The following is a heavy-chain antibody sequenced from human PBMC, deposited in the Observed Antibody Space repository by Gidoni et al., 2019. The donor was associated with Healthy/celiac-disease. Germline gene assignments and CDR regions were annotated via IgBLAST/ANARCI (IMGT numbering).Heavy chain of an antibody. CDR2: ISGSGGST. CDR3: AKPPYGDSDAFDI. Sequence: EVQLLESGGGLVQPGGSVRSSCADSGFAFSSYAMSWVRKAPGTGLEWVSAISGSGGSTYYADSVKGLFTISRDNSKNTLYLQMNSLRADDTAVYYCAKPPYGDSDAFDIWGQGTMVTVSS. CDR1: GFAFSSYA. J-gene: IGHJ3*02. D-gene: IGHD4-17*01. V-gene: IGHV3-23*01.